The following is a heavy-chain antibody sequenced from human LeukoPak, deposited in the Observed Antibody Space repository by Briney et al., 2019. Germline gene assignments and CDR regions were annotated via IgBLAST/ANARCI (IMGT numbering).Heavy chain of an antibody. CDR3: ARGGVDHYGSGTYYLTYYFDH. J-gene: IGHJ4*02. CDR2: MSGSGGAT. D-gene: IGHD3-10*01. CDR1: GFTFNTYG. V-gene: IGHV3-23*01. Sequence: GGSLRLSCAASGFTFNTYGMSWVRQAPGKGLEWVSGMSGSGGATYYADSVKGRFTVSRDDPHNTLYLQMNSVRADDTAVYFCARGGVDHYGSGTYYLTYYFDHWGQGALVTVSS.